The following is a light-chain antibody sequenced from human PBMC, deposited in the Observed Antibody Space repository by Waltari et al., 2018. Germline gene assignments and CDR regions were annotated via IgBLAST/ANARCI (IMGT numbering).Light chain of an antibody. J-gene: IGKJ1*01. CDR2: KVS. V-gene: IGKV2-30*02. Sequence: XVVMTQSXLSLPXTLXXXXSISCRXXKGLVHSNGNPYLNWFQQRPGQSPRRLIYKVSKRDSGVPDRFSGSGSGTDFTLKISRVEAEDVGVYYCMQGTQWPRTFGQGTKVQIK. CDR3: MQGTQWPRT. CDR1: KGLVHSNGNPY.